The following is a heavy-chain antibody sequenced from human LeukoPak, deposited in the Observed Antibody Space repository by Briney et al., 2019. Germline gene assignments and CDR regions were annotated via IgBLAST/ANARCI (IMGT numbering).Heavy chain of an antibody. V-gene: IGHV3-53*04. CDR2: IYTGGTT. D-gene: IGHD3-16*01. CDR1: GFTVSSNY. J-gene: IGHJ4*02. CDR3: ARGGGPFPFDS. Sequence: GGSLRLSCAASGFTVSSNYMSWVRQAPGEGLEWVSVIYTGGTTYYADSVKGRFTISRHNSKNTVYLQMNSLRAEDTAVYYCARGGGPFPFDSWGQGALVAVSS.